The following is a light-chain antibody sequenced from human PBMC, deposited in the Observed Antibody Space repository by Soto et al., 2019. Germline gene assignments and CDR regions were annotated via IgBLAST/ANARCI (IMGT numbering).Light chain of an antibody. V-gene: IGKV1-16*01. CDR3: QKYNSYSRK. CDR1: QGISNY. CDR2: AAS. Sequence: DIQITQSPSSLSESVVDRVTITFLASQGISNYLAWFQQRPGKAPKSLIYAASSLGSGVPSRFSGSGSGTEFTLTISSLQPDDFATYYCQKYNSYSRKFGQGTKVDIK. J-gene: IGKJ1*01.